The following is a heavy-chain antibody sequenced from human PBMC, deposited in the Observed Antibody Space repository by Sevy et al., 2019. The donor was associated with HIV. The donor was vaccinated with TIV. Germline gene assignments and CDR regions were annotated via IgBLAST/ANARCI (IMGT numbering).Heavy chain of an antibody. CDR1: GFTFNYYG. V-gene: IGHV3-30*02. CDR2: IGFDGSDK. Sequence: GGSLRLSCAASGFTFNYYGVHWVRQAPGKGLEWVAFIGFDGSDKNYADSVKGRFTISRDNSQNKMYMQMNSLRPDDTAVYYCAKNTAAAGVGGFDYWGHGTLVTVSS. J-gene: IGHJ4*01. CDR3: AKNTAAAGVGGFDY. D-gene: IGHD6-13*01.